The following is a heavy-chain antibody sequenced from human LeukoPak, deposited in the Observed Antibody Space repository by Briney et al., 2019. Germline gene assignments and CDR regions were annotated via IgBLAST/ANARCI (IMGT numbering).Heavy chain of an antibody. J-gene: IGHJ4*02. CDR1: GYTFASYG. CDR3: ARGTYTIFGVVIHFDY. Sequence: GASVKVSCKASGYTFASYGISWVRQAPGRGLEWMGWISAYNGNTNYAQKLQGRVTMTTDTSTSTAYMELRSLRSDDTAVYYCARGTYTIFGVVIHFDYWGQGTLVTVSS. CDR2: ISAYNGNT. V-gene: IGHV1-18*01. D-gene: IGHD3-3*01.